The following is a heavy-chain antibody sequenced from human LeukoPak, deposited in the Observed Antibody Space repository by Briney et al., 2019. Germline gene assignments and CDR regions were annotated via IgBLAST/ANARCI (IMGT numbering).Heavy chain of an antibody. CDR2: IRYDGSNK. CDR3: AKEKEMATTLYYFDY. V-gene: IGHV3-30*02. Sequence: GGSLRLSCAASGFTFSSYGMNWVRQAPGKGLEWVAFIRYDGSNKYYADSVKGRFTISRDNSKNSLYLQMNSLRTEDTALYYCAKEKEMATTLYYFDYWGQGTLVTVSS. D-gene: IGHD5-24*01. J-gene: IGHJ4*02. CDR1: GFTFSSYG.